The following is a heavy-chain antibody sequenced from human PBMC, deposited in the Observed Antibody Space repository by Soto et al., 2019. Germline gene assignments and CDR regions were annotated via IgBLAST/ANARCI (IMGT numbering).Heavy chain of an antibody. CDR2: IYYSGST. CDR1: GGSISSSSYY. Sequence: SETLSLTYTVSGGSISSSSYYWGWIRQPPGKGLEWIGSIYYSGSTYYNPSLKSRVTISVDTSKNQFSLKLSSVTAADTAVYYCARDDVHCSGGRCYGVPMDVWGKGTTVTVSS. J-gene: IGHJ6*03. D-gene: IGHD2-15*01. V-gene: IGHV4-39*01. CDR3: ARDDVHCSGGRCYGVPMDV.